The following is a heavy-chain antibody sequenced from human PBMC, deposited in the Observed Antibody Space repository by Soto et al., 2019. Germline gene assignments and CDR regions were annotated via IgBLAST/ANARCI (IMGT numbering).Heavy chain of an antibody. D-gene: IGHD2-15*01. CDR3: ARDRCSGGSCYSGYYGMDV. CDR1: GGSISSGGYY. V-gene: IGHV4-31*01. Sequence: QVQLQESGPGLVKPSQTLSLTCTVSGGSISSGGYYWSWIRQHPGKGLEWIGYIYYSGSTYYNPPLKSLVTISVDTSKNQFSLKLSSVTAADTAVYYCARDRCSGGSCYSGYYGMDVWGQGTTVTVSS. CDR2: IYYSGST. J-gene: IGHJ6*02.